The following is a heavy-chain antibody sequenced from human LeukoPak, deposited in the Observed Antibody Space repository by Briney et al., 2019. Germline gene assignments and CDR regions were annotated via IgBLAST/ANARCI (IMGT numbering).Heavy chain of an antibody. J-gene: IGHJ6*03. D-gene: IGHD3-10*01. CDR3: AKRPGYGSGSYYDNDKYYFYYMDV. CDR1: EFTFSNYA. V-gene: IGHV3-23*01. CDR2: ISGSGEST. Sequence: GGSLRLSCAASEFTFSNYAMSWVRQAPGKGLEWVSAISGSGESTYYGDSVKGRFTISRDNSKNTLYLQMNSLRADDTAVYYCAKRPGYGSGSYYDNDKYYFYYMDVWGKGTTVTVSS.